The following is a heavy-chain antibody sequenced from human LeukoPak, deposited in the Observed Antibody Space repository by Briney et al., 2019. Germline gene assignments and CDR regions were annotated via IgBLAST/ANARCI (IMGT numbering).Heavy chain of an antibody. Sequence: PSETLSLTCTVSGGSISSYYWSWIRQPPGKGLEWIGTHSHSGSAYYNPSLRSRITMSLDTSENQLSLKLYSVTAADTAIYYCARYQTGTMFAVWGQGTLVTISS. CDR1: GGSISSYY. J-gene: IGHJ4*02. D-gene: IGHD1/OR15-1a*01. CDR3: ARYQTGTMFAV. CDR2: HSHSGSA. V-gene: IGHV4-59*12.